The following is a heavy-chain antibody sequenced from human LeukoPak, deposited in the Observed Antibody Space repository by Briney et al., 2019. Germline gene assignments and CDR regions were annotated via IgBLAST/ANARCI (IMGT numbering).Heavy chain of an antibody. D-gene: IGHD3-22*01. CDR2: IHYSGTS. CDR3: IQYSFERGGDYAQH. J-gene: IGHJ1*01. CDR1: GDSISSSGYY. V-gene: IGHV4-39*02. Sequence: PSETLSLTCTVSGDSISSSGYYWGWIRQPPGKGLERIGSIHYSGTSYYNPSLKSRVTISGGTPKKYFYSKMSYVTTADTAVYYCIQYSFERGGDYAQHWGQGNLVTVSS.